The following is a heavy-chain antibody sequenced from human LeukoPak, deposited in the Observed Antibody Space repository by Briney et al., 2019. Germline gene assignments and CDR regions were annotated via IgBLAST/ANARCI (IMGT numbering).Heavy chain of an antibody. CDR3: AGSRGPFYFQH. V-gene: IGHV3-66*01. CDR1: GFTVSSNY. J-gene: IGHJ1*01. Sequence: GGSLRLSCAASGFTVSSNYMSWVRHAPGKGLEWVSVIYSGSSTYHADSVKGRFTISRDDSKNTLYLQMNSLRDEDTAVYYCAGSRGPFYFQHWGQGTLVSVSS. CDR2: IYSGSST. D-gene: IGHD3-10*01.